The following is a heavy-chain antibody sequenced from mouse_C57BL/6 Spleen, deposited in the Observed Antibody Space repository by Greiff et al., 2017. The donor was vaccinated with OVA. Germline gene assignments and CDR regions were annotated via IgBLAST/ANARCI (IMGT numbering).Heavy chain of an antibody. D-gene: IGHD1-1*01. J-gene: IGHJ4*01. CDR2: ISSGSSTI. CDR3: AIGSTYYAMDY. Sequence: EVNLVESGGGLVKPGGSLKLSCAASGFTFSDYGMHWVRQAPEKGLEWVAYISSGSSTIYYADTVKGRFTISRDNAKNTLFLQMTSLRSEDTAMYYCAIGSTYYAMDYWGQGTSVTVSS. CDR1: GFTFSDYG. V-gene: IGHV5-17*01.